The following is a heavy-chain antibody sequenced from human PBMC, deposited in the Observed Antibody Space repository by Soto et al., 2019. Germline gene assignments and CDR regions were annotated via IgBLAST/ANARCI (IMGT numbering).Heavy chain of an antibody. J-gene: IGHJ6*02. CDR3: ARDIWGSSWDYYYYGMDV. CDR2: IKQDGSEK. V-gene: IGHV3-7*03. CDR1: GFTFSSYW. D-gene: IGHD6-13*01. Sequence: PGGSLRLSCAASGFTFSSYWMSWVRQAPGKGLEWVANIKQDGSEKYYVDSVKGRFTISRDNAKNSLYLQMNSLRAEDTAVYYCARDIWGSSWDYYYYGMDVWSQGTTVTVSS.